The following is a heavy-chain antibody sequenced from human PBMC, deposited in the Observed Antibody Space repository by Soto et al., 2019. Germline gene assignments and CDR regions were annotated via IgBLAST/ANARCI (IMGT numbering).Heavy chain of an antibody. CDR3: ARDRMIVAAGGYYSGMAV. Sequence: GGSLRLSWAASGFTFSRYDMNWVRQAPGKGLEWVSHISGGSVFTKYADSVKGRFTISRDNAKNSLYLQMNSLRAEDTAVYYCARDRMIVAAGGYYSGMAVWGQGTTVTVS. V-gene: IGHV3-21*05. D-gene: IGHD3-22*01. CDR2: ISGGSVFT. J-gene: IGHJ6*02. CDR1: GFTFSRYD.